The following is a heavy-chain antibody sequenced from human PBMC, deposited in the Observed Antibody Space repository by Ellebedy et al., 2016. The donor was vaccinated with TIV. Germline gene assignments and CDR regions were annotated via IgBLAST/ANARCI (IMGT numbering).Heavy chain of an antibody. CDR2: INGGGGST. D-gene: IGHD2-15*01. J-gene: IGHJ4*02. Sequence: GESLKISCAASGFTFYSYAMSWVRQAPGKGLEWVSTINGGGGSTYYADSVKGRFTISRDISKNTLFLQMNSLRAEDSAVYYCAKGHNVVLVVAAQWGQGTLVAVSS. CDR1: GFTFYSYA. CDR3: AKGHNVVLVVAAQ. V-gene: IGHV3-23*01.